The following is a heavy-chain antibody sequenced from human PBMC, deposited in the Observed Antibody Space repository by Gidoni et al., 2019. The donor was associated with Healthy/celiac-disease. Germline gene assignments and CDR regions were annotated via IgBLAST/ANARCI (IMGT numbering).Heavy chain of an antibody. CDR3: AKGNCSSTSCYYYYYYGMDV. Sequence: EVQLVESGGGLVKPGGSLSLSCAASGFTFSSYSMNWVRQAPGKGLEWVSSISSSSSYIYYADSVKGRFTISRDNAKNSLYLQMNSLRAEDTAVYYCAKGNCSSTSCYYYYYYGMDVWGQGTTVTVSS. V-gene: IGHV3-21*01. CDR2: ISSSSSYI. J-gene: IGHJ6*02. D-gene: IGHD2-2*01. CDR1: GFTFSSYS.